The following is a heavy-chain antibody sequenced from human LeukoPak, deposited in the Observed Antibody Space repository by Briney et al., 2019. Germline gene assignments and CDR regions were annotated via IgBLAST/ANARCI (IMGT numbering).Heavy chain of an antibody. D-gene: IGHD2-2*01. V-gene: IGHV4-4*07. J-gene: IGHJ6*03. CDR1: GGSISSDYWNYY. CDR3: ARGRYCSSTSCVTDSPYYYYYMDV. Sequence: SETLSLTCTVSGGSISSDYWNYYWNWIRQPAGEGLEWIGHIHVSGGTNYNPSLKSRVTMSVDTSKNQFSLKLSSVTAADTAVYYCARGRYCSSTSCVTDSPYYYYYMDVWGKGTTVTVSS. CDR2: IHVSGGT.